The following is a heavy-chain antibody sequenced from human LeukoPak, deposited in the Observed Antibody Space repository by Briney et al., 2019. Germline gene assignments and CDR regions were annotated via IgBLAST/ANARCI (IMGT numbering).Heavy chain of an antibody. CDR1: GYTFTSYG. CDR3: ARALAWNYRGMDV. CDR2: IIAYNGNT. D-gene: IGHD1-7*01. Sequence: ASVEVSCKAAGYTFTSYGVICLRQAAGQGLEGMGWIIAYNGNTNYSEKLQGRLTMTTNTSTSTAYMELRSLRSDDTAVYYCARALAWNYRGMDVWGQGTTVTVSS. V-gene: IGHV1-18*01. J-gene: IGHJ6*02.